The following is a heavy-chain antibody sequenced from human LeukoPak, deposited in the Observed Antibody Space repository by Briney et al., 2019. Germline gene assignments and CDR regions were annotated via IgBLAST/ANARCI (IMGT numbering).Heavy chain of an antibody. D-gene: IGHD2-15*01. J-gene: IGHJ4*02. CDR3: ARGHCTGGSCYSGAN. V-gene: IGHV3-72*01. CDR2: IRNKANSYTT. Sequence: PGGSLRLSCAASGFTFSNAWMSWVRQAPGKGLEWVGRIRNKANSYTTEYAASVKGRFTISRDDSKNSLDLQMNGLQTEDTAVYYCARGHCTGGSCYSGANWGQGTLVTVSS. CDR1: GFTFSNAW.